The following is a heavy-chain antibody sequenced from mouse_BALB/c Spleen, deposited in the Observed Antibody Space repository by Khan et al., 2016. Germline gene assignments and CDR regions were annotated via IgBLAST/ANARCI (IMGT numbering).Heavy chain of an antibody. D-gene: IGHD2-14*01. J-gene: IGHJ4*01. CDR1: GFTFSSFG. CDR3: ARYYRYDYAMDY. Sequence: EVELVESGGGLVQPGGSRKLSCAASGFTFSSFGMHWVRQAPEKGLEWVAYISSGSSTIYYADTVKGRFTISRANPKNTLFLQMTSLRSEDTAMYACARYYRYDYAMDYWGQGTSVTFSS. V-gene: IGHV5-17*02. CDR2: ISSGSSTI.